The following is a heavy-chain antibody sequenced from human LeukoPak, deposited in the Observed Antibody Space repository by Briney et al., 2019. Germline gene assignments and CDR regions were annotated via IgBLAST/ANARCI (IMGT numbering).Heavy chain of an antibody. V-gene: IGHV4-59*01. CDR1: GASIRSYY. Sequence: SETLSLTCTVSGASIRSYYWNWLRQPPGKGLEWIGYINYSGSTNFNPSLKSRATISMDTSKHHFSLKLSSVTAADTAVYYCARDTQSYDSSGYYFFDFWGQGTLVTVSS. D-gene: IGHD3-22*01. CDR2: INYSGST. J-gene: IGHJ4*02. CDR3: ARDTQSYDSSGYYFFDF.